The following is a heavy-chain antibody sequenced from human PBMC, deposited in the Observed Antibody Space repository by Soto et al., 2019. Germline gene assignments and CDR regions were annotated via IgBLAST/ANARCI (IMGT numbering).Heavy chain of an antibody. CDR1: GFTFSNAW. D-gene: IGHD1-26*01. CDR3: ATDWGEWELLDLDY. Sequence: EVQLVESGGGLVKPGGSLRLSCAASGFTFSNAWMSWVRQAPGKGLEWVGRIKSKTDGGTTDYAAPVKGRFTISREDSKNTLYLQMNSLKTEDTDEYYCATDWGEWELLDLDYWGQGTLVTVSS. J-gene: IGHJ4*02. V-gene: IGHV3-15*01. CDR2: IKSKTDGGTT.